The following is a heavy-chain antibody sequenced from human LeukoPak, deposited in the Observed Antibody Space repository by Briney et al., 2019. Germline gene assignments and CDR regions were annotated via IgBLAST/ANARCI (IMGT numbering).Heavy chain of an antibody. Sequence: PEASVKVSCKASGGTFSSYAISWVRQAPGQGLEWMGGIIPIFGTANYAQKFQGRVTITADESTSTAYMELSSLRSEDTAVYYCARGVRADFWSGYCTGPRFDYWGQGTLVTVSS. D-gene: IGHD3-3*01. J-gene: IGHJ4*02. CDR3: ARGVRADFWSGYCTGPRFDY. CDR2: IIPIFGTA. CDR1: GGTFSSYA. V-gene: IGHV1-69*13.